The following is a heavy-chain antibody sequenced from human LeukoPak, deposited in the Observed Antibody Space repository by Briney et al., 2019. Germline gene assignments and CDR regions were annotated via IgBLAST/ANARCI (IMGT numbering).Heavy chain of an antibody. Sequence: GGSLRLSCAASGFTFSSYAMSWVRPAPGKGLEWVSAISGSGGSTYYADSVKGRFTISRDNSMNTLYLQMNSLRAEDTAVYYCAKELDTAMVKGVFDPWGLGTLVTVSS. V-gene: IGHV3-23*01. J-gene: IGHJ5*02. CDR1: GFTFSSYA. D-gene: IGHD5-18*01. CDR2: ISGSGGST. CDR3: AKELDTAMVKGVFDP.